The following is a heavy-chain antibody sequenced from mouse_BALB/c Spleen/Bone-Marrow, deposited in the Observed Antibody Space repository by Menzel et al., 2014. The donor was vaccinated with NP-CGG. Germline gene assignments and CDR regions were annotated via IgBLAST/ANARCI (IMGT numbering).Heavy chain of an antibody. V-gene: IGHV1-54*01. D-gene: IGHD1-1*01. CDR1: GYAFTNYL. Sequence: VQLQESGAELVRPGTSVKVSCKASGYAFTNYLIEWVKQRPGQGLEWIGVINPGSGGTNYNEKFKDKATLTADKSSSTAYMQFSSLTSDDSAVYFCARSYYGSPYFDYWGQGTTLTVSS. J-gene: IGHJ2*01. CDR3: ARSYYGSPYFDY. CDR2: INPGSGGT.